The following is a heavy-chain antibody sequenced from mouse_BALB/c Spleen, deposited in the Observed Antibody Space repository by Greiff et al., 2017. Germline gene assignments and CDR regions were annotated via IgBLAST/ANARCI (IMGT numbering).Heavy chain of an antibody. CDR3: ARYYYGSSYGYFDV. CDR1: GYTFTSYV. D-gene: IGHD1-1*01. V-gene: IGHV1-14*01. CDR2: INPYNDGT. J-gene: IGHJ1*01. Sequence: VHVKQSGPELVKPGASVKMSCKASGYTFTSYVMHWVKQKPGQGLEWIGYINPYNDGTKYNEKFKGKATLTSDKSSSTAYMQLSSLTSVDSAVYFCARYYYGSSYGYFDVWGAGTTVTVSS.